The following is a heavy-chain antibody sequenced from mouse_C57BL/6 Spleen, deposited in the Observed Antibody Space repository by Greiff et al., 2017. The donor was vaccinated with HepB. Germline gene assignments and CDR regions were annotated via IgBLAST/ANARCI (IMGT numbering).Heavy chain of an antibody. V-gene: IGHV1-54*01. D-gene: IGHD1-1*01. J-gene: IGHJ1*03. CDR2: INPGSGGT. CDR3: ARSALYGSSYWYFDV. CDR1: GYAFTNYL. Sequence: QVQLKQSGAELVRPGTSVKVSCKASGYAFTNYLIEWVKQRPGQGLEWIGVINPGSGGTNYNEKFKGKATLTADKSSSTAYMQLSSLTSEDSAVYFCARSALYGSSYWYFDVWGTGTTVTVSS.